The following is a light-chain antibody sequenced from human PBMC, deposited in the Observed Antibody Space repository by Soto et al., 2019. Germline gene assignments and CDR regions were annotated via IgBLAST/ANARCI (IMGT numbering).Light chain of an antibody. Sequence: EILVTQFAVPLCVAPGASATLSCRASQNVTSSYLAWYQQKPGQAPRLLIYGASSRATGIPDRFSGSGSGTDFTLTINRRDPDDSALYYCHRTTFRRGTRLEIK. J-gene: IGKJ5*01. CDR2: GAS. CDR1: QNVTSSY. CDR3: HRTT. V-gene: IGKV3-20*01.